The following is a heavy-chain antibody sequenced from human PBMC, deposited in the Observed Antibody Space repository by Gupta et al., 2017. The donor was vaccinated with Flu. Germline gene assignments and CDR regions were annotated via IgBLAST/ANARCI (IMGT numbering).Heavy chain of an antibody. J-gene: IGHJ4*02. CDR2: INRSGST. V-gene: IGHV4-34*01. D-gene: IGHD6-13*01. Sequence: RQPPGKGLEWIGEINRSGSTKYNPSLQSRVTISVDTSKSQFSLILTSVTAADTAVHYCARGTYSSSWSSNFDYWGQGTLVTVSS. CDR3: ARGTYSSSWSSNFDY.